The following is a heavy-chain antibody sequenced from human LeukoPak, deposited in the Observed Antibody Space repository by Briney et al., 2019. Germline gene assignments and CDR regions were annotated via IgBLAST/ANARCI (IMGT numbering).Heavy chain of an antibody. Sequence: GSLRLSFAASGFTFSSYAMSWVRQAPGKGLEWVSAISGSGGSTYYADSVKGRFTISRDNSKNTLYLQMNSLRAEDTAVYYCAKGSGVVVVAAITFDYWGQGTLVTVSS. J-gene: IGHJ4*02. CDR2: ISGSGGST. CDR1: GFTFSSYA. CDR3: AKGSGVVVVAAITFDY. D-gene: IGHD2-15*01. V-gene: IGHV3-23*01.